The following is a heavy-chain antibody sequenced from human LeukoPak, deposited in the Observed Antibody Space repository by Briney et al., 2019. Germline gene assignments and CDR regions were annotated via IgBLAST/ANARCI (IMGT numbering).Heavy chain of an antibody. V-gene: IGHV4-38-2*02. CDR3: ARDLNSSGYTNWFDP. CDR1: GYSISSGYF. Sequence: PSETLSLTCTVSGYSISSGYFWGWIRQPPGKGLEWIGSIFHSGNTFYNPSLKSRVTISVDTSKNQFSLKLSSVTAADTAVYYCARDLNSSGYTNWFDPWGQGTLVTVSS. CDR2: IFHSGNT. D-gene: IGHD3-22*01. J-gene: IGHJ5*02.